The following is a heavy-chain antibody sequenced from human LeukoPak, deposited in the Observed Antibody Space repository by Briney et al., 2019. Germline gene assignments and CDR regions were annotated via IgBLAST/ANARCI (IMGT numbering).Heavy chain of an antibody. CDR3: ARLHRNSWGLGGFS. J-gene: IGHJ5*02. CDR2: IYYSGSA. Sequence: PSETLSLTCTVSGYSISSSSYYWGWIRQPPGKGLEWIATIYYSGSAYYNPSLKSRVTISVDTFKNQFSLKVNSLTAADTAVYYCARLHRNSWGLGGFSWGQGALVTVSS. D-gene: IGHD6-13*01. V-gene: IGHV4-39*07. CDR1: GYSISSSSYY.